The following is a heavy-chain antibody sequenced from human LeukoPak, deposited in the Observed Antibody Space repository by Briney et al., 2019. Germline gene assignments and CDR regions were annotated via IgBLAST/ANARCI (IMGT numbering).Heavy chain of an antibody. Sequence: PGGSLRLSCPASGFTFSDYYMSWIRQAPGKGLEWVSYISSSGSAIYYADSVKGRFTISRDNAKNSLYLQMNSLRAEDTAVYYCAREGVTMNYYGSGSYFTPKYFDYWGQGTLVTVSS. V-gene: IGHV3-11*04. CDR2: ISSSGSAI. CDR3: AREGVTMNYYGSGSYFTPKYFDY. CDR1: GFTFSDYY. D-gene: IGHD3-10*01. J-gene: IGHJ4*02.